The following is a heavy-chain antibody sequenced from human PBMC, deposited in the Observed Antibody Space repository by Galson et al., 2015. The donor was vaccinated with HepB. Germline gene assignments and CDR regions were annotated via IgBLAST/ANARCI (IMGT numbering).Heavy chain of an antibody. CDR2: ISGSSDYI. Sequence: SLRLSCAATGFTFHHYAMHWVRQAPGKGLEWVSGISGSSDYIVYAESVRGRFTMSVDTSKNQFSLKLSSVTAADTAVYYCARGRGGWLQDPVEYRGQGTLVTVSS. CDR3: ARGRGGWLQDPVEY. CDR1: GFTFHHYA. V-gene: IGHV3-9*01. D-gene: IGHD5-24*01. J-gene: IGHJ4*02.